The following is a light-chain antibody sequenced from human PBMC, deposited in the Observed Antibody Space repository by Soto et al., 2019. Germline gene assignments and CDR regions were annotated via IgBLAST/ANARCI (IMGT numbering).Light chain of an antibody. CDR3: HQSYGTPT. CDR1: ESISHY. V-gene: IGKV1-39*01. Sequence: DIQMTQSPSSLSASEGDKVTITCRASESISHYVNWYQQKPGSAPKLLIHSASIFQSGVPSMFSGSGSGTDFTLTSSSLQPEDFATYYCHQSYGTPTFGQGTKVESK. J-gene: IGKJ1*01. CDR2: SAS.